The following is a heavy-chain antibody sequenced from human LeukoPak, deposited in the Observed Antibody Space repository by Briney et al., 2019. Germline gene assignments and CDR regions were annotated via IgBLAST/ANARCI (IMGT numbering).Heavy chain of an antibody. CDR3: ARALGYDSSGYDAFDI. CDR1: GFTFSTYS. J-gene: IGHJ3*02. V-gene: IGHV3-21*01. D-gene: IGHD3-22*01. Sequence: GGSLRLSCAASGFTFSTYSMNWVRQAPGKGLEWVSSISSSSTYIFYADSVKGRFTISRDNAKNSLYLQMNSLRAEDTAVYYCARALGYDSSGYDAFDIWGQGTMVTVSS. CDR2: ISSSSTYI.